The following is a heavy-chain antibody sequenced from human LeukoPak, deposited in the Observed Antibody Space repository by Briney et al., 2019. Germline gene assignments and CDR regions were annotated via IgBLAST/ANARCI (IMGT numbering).Heavy chain of an antibody. J-gene: IGHJ4*02. CDR1: GGSISSYY. V-gene: IGHV4-59*01. Sequence: SETLSLTCTVSGGSISSYYWSWIRQPPGKGLEWIGYIYYSGSTNSNPSLKSRVTISVDTSKNQFSLKLSSVTAADTAVYYCARDAGYYDSSGYYWYYWGQGTLVTVSS. D-gene: IGHD3-22*01. CDR2: IYYSGST. CDR3: ARDAGYYDSSGYYWYY.